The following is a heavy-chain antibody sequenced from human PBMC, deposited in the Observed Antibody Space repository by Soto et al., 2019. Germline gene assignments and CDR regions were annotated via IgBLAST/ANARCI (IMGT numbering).Heavy chain of an antibody. Sequence: VQLVESGGTLVQPGGXLRLSCTASGFSVTSNYMTWVRXXXGXXXXXXXXXYAGGNTYYADSVKGRFTISSDNSKNTLFLXMNNXXAXXXXXXXXXXXXXXXXXXXXXXXXXXXXXWGQGTRVTVSS. J-gene: IGHJ4*02. CDR1: GFSVTSNY. CDR3: XXXXXXXXXXXXXXXXXXXXX. CDR2: XYAGGNT. V-gene: IGHV3-53*01.